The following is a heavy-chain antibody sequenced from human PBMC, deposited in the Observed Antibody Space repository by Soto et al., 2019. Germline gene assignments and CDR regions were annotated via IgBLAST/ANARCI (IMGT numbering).Heavy chain of an antibody. D-gene: IGHD2-15*01. Sequence: GGSLRLSCAASGLTFSIYWMHWVRQAPGKGLVWVSRINTDGSTTNYADSVKGRFTISRDNAKNTLYLQMNSLRAEDTAVYYCAILVAVSPSPFDYWGQGTLVTVSS. CDR1: GLTFSIYW. J-gene: IGHJ4*02. V-gene: IGHV3-74*01. CDR3: AILVAVSPSPFDY. CDR2: INTDGSTT.